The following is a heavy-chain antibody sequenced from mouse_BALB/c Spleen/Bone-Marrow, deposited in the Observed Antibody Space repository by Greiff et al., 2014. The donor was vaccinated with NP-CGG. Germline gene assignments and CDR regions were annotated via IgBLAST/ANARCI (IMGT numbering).Heavy chain of an antibody. D-gene: IGHD2-4*01. CDR3: SRLSYDYGGAWFAY. CDR1: GFTFSSYD. V-gene: IGHV5-6*01. Sequence: EVQLVESGGDLVRPGGSLKLSCAASGFTFSSYDMSWVRQTPDKRLEWVATIGSGGSYTYYPDSVKGRFTISRDNAENTLYLQMSRLKSEDTAMYYCSRLSYDYGGAWFAYWGQGTLVTVSS. CDR2: IGSGGSYT. J-gene: IGHJ3*01.